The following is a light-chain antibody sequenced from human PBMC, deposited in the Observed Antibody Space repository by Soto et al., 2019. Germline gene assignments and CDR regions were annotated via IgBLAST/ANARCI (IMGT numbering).Light chain of an antibody. J-gene: IGLJ1*01. V-gene: IGLV2-11*01. CDR2: DVS. Sequence: QSALTQPRSVSGSPGQSVTISCTGTSSDVGGYNQVSWYQQHPGKAPKVMIYDVSKRLSGVPDRFSGSKSGNTSSLTISGLQAEDEADYYCCSYAGRYTPYVFGTGTQLTVL. CDR1: SSDVGGYNQ. CDR3: CSYAGRYTPYV.